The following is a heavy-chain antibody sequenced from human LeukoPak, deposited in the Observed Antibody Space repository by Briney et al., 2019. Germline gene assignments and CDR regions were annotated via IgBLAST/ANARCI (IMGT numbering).Heavy chain of an antibody. J-gene: IGHJ4*02. CDR3: ARSKDSSGLPSSKSGYFDY. CDR2: INHSGST. Sequence: SETLSLTCAVYGGSFSGYYWSWIRQPPGKGLEWIGEINHSGSTNYNPSLKSRVTISVDTSKNQFSLKLSSVTAADTAVYYCARSKDSSGLPSSKSGYFDYWGQGTLVTVSS. CDR1: GGSFSGYY. V-gene: IGHV4-34*01. D-gene: IGHD3-22*01.